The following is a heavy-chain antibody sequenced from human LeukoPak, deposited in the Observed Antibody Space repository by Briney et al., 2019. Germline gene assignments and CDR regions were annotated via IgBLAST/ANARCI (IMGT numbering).Heavy chain of an antibody. CDR2: INPSGGST. D-gene: IGHD5-18*01. V-gene: IGHV1-46*01. J-gene: IGHJ4*02. Sequence: GATVKVSCKASGYTFTSYYMHWVRQAPGQGLEWMGIINPSGGSTSYAQKFQGRVTMTRDTSTSTVYMELSSLRSEDTAVYYCARDPVSYGSRWYFDYWGQGTLATVSS. CDR1: GYTFTSYY. CDR3: ARDPVSYGSRWYFDY.